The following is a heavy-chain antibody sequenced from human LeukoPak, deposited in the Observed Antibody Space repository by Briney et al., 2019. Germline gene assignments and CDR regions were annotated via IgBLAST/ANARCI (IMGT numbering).Heavy chain of an antibody. Sequence: GGSLRLSCAASGFTFSSYAMSWVRQAPGKGLEWVSTMSGSGGSTYYADSVKGRFTISRDNSRNTLYLQMNSLRAEDTAVYYCARHLLWFGELSGGFDYWGQGTLVTVSS. V-gene: IGHV3-23*01. J-gene: IGHJ4*02. D-gene: IGHD3-10*01. CDR2: MSGSGGST. CDR3: ARHLLWFGELSGGFDY. CDR1: GFTFSSYA.